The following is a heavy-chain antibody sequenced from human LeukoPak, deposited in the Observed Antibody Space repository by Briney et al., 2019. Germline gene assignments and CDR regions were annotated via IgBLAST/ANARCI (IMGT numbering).Heavy chain of an antibody. CDR3: ARAGPIDY. CDR1: GFIVSSKY. J-gene: IGHJ4*02. CDR2: IYSGGST. Sequence: PGGSLRLSCAASGFIVSSKYMSWVRQAPGKGLEWVSVIYSGGSTYYAASVEGRFTIPRDNSKNTVYLQMNNLRVDDTAVYYCARAGPIDYWGQGILVTVSS. V-gene: IGHV3-53*01.